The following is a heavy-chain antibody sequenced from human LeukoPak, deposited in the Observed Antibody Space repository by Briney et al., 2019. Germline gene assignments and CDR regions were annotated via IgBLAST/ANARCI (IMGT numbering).Heavy chain of an antibody. D-gene: IGHD3-16*01. Sequence: SETLSLTCTVSGGSISSYYWSWLRQPPGKGLEWIGYIYYSGSTNYNPSLKSRVTISVDTSKNQFSLKLSSVTAADTAVYYCARGGAPRNWFDPWGQGTLVTVSS. CDR2: IYYSGST. V-gene: IGHV4-59*01. CDR1: GGSISSYY. J-gene: IGHJ5*02. CDR3: ARGGAPRNWFDP.